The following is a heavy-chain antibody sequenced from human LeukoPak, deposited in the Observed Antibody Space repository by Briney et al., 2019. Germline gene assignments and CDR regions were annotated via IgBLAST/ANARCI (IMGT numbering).Heavy chain of an antibody. Sequence: GGSLRLSCAASGFTFSDYYMSWIRQAPGKGLEWVSYISGSGSTIYFADSVKGRFTISRDNAKNSLYLQMNSLRAEDTAVYYCASIMRGYTYGPLAYWGQGSLVTVSS. CDR1: GFTFSDYY. D-gene: IGHD5-18*01. CDR3: ASIMRGYTYGPLAY. CDR2: ISGSGSTI. J-gene: IGHJ4*02. V-gene: IGHV3-11*01.